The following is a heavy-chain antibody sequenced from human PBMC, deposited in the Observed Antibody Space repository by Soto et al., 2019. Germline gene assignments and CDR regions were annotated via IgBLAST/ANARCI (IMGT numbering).Heavy chain of an antibody. CDR1: GSTFSSYA. CDR2: IIPIFGTA. D-gene: IGHD1-20*01. CDR3: TYGNWNYYGMDV. J-gene: IGHJ6*02. V-gene: IGHV1-69*13. Sequence: ASLKVSCNASGSTFSSYAISWVRQAPGQGLEWMGGIIPIFGTANYAQKFQGRVTITADESTSTAYMELSSLRSEDTAVYYCTYGNWNYYGMDVWGQGTTVTVSS.